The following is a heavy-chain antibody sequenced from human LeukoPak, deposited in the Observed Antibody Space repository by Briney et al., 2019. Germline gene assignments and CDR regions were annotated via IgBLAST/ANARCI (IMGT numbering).Heavy chain of an antibody. Sequence: SVKVSCKASGGTFSSYAISWVRQAPGQGLEWMGGIIPIFGTSNYAQKFQGRVTITADESTSTAYMELSSLRSEDTAVYYCATSSAVADPYYFDYWGQGTLVTVSS. CDR3: ATSSAVADPYYFDY. J-gene: IGHJ4*02. V-gene: IGHV1-69*01. D-gene: IGHD6-19*01. CDR2: IIPIFGTS. CDR1: GGTFSSYA.